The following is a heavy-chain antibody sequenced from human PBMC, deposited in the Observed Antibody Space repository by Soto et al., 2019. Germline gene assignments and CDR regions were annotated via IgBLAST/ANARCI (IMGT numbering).Heavy chain of an antibody. D-gene: IGHD1-26*01. CDR2: IKQDGSEK. V-gene: IGHV3-7*05. CDR3: ARQRGSYGRDY. Sequence: EVHLVESGGGLVQPGGSLRLSCAASGFTLSSYWMTWARQAPGKGLEWVANIKQDGSEKLYVDSVKGRFTISRDNAKNSLYLQMNSLTAEDTATYYCARQRGSYGRDYWGQGTLVTVSS. CDR1: GFTLSSYW. J-gene: IGHJ4*02.